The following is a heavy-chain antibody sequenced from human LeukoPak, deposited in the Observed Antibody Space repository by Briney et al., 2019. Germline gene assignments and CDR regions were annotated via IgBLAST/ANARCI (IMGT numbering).Heavy chain of an antibody. V-gene: IGHV3-20*04. CDR3: ARDRVVVPAAMGPFDY. CDR2: INWNGGST. CDR1: GFTFNNAW. J-gene: IGHJ4*02. D-gene: IGHD2-2*01. Sequence: PGGSLRLSCAASGFTFNNAWMSWVRQAPGKGLEWVSGINWNGGSTGYADSVKGRFTISRDNAKNSLYLQMNSLRAEDTALYYCARDRVVVPAAMGPFDYWGQGTLVTVSS.